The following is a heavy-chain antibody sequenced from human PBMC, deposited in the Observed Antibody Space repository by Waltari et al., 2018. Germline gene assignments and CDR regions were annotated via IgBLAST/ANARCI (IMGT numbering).Heavy chain of an antibody. CDR1: GFTFSNAW. D-gene: IGHD2-15*01. CDR3: TTPVVVVAARDY. CDR2: IKSKTDGGTT. V-gene: IGHV3-15*07. Sequence: EVQLVESGGGLVKPGGSLRLSCAASGFTFSNAWMNWVRQAPGKGLEWVGCIKSKTDGGTTDYAAPVKGRFTISRDDSKNTLYLQMNSLKTEDTAVYYCTTPVVVVAARDYWGQGTLVTVSS. J-gene: IGHJ4*02.